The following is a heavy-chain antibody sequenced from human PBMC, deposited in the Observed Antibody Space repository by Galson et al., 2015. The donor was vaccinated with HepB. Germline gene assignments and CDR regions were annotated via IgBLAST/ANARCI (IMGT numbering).Heavy chain of an antibody. CDR3: VRGSYGTDY. Sequence: SLRLSCAASGFTFRDYYMIWIRQAPGKGLEWVAYIFSSSRYTDYADSVKGRFTISRDDAKKTLYLQMNSLRAEDTAVYYCVRGSYGTDYWGQGTLVTVSS. V-gene: IGHV3-11*05. CDR1: GFTFRDYY. J-gene: IGHJ4*02. CDR2: IFSSSRYT. D-gene: IGHD2-2*01.